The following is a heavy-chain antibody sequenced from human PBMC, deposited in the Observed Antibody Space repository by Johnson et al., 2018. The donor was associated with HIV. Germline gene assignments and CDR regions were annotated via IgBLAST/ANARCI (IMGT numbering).Heavy chain of an antibody. CDR1: GFTFDDYG. CDR3: ARTEYFGWDRSHAFDI. D-gene: IGHD3-9*01. V-gene: IGHV3-20*04. CDR2: IHWNGGST. J-gene: IGHJ3*02. Sequence: VQLVESGGSVVRPGGSMRLSCAASGFTFDDYGMSWVRQAPGKGLEWVSGIHWNGGSTGYADSVKGRFTISRDNAKNSLYLQMNSLRAEDTALYYCARTEYFGWDRSHAFDIWGQGTMVTVSS.